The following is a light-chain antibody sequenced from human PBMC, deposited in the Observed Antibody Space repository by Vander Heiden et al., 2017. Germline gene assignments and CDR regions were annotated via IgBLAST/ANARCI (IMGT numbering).Light chain of an antibody. J-gene: IGLJ3*02. Sequence: LPQKPSVSVAPGNTARITCGGNNSGSKSWHWYQQKPGQAPVLVVYDDSDQPSGIPERFSGSNSVNTATLTISRVEAGDEADYYCQVWDSSSDHRVFGGGTKLTVL. CDR3: QVWDSSSDHRV. CDR2: DDS. CDR1: NSGSKS. V-gene: IGLV3-21*03.